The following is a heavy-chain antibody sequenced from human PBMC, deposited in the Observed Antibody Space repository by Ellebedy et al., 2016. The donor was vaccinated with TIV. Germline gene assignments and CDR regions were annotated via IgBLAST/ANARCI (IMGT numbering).Heavy chain of an antibody. J-gene: IGHJ4*02. V-gene: IGHV3-23*01. CDR3: RPGHYSDA. CDR1: GFSLSNSF. Sequence: GGSLRLSXAASGFSLSNSFMSWIRQAPGKGLEWVSTLTADGRSTYFADSVKGRFTISRDNSKNTVYLQMNSLRSEDTAVYYCRPGHYSDAWGQGTLVPVSS. CDR2: LTADGRST.